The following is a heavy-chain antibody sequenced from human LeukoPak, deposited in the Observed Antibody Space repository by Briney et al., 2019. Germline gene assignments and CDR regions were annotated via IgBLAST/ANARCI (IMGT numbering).Heavy chain of an antibody. V-gene: IGHV4-31*03. J-gene: IGHJ2*01. CDR3: ARDGFGVAVAGTAYFDL. Sequence: TLSLTCTVSGGSISSGGYYWSWIRQHPGKGLEWIGYIYYSGSTYYNPSLKSRVTISVDTSKNQFSLKLSSVTAADTAVYYCARDGFGVAVAGTAYFDLWGRGTLVTVSS. CDR2: IYYSGST. CDR1: GGSISSGGYY. D-gene: IGHD6-19*01.